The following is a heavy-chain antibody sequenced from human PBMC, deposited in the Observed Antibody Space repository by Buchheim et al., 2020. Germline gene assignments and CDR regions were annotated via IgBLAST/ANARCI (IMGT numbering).Heavy chain of an antibody. D-gene: IGHD3-16*01. CDR1: GFTFTDYS. CDR3: ARGGPTWLQDYFFDQ. CDR2: ISGSGSTQ. Sequence: QVQLVESGGGLVKPGGSLSLSCAASGFTFTDYSMAWVRRAPGKGLELVSYISGSGSTQFYDGSVKGRFTVSRHSDNTSISLHMNSLRADDTAVYFCARGGPTWLQDYFFDQWGQG. V-gene: IGHV3-11*01. J-gene: IGHJ4*02.